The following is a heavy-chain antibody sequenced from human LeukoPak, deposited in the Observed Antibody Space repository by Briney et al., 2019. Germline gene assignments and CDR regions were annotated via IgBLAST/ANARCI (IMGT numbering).Heavy chain of an antibody. V-gene: IGHV4-34*01. J-gene: IGHJ6*03. D-gene: IGHD3-22*01. CDR1: GGSFSGYY. CDR3: ARSYYDSSGQYYYYMDV. Sequence: SETLSLTCAVYGGSFSGYYWSWIRQPPGKGLEWIGEINHSGSTNYNPSLKSRVTVSVDTSKNQFSLKLSSVTAADTAVYYCARSYYDSSGQYYYYMDVWGKGTTVTISS. CDR2: INHSGST.